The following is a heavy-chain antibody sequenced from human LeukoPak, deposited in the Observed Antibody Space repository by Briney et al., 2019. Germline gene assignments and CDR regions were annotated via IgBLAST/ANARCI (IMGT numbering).Heavy chain of an antibody. Sequence: ASVKVSCKASGYSFTGYYMHWVRQAPGQGLEWMGWINPNSGRTNYAQKFQGRVTMTTDTSISTAYMDLSSLRFDDTAVYYCARRSDNWFDPWGQGTLVTVSS. J-gene: IGHJ5*02. CDR3: ARRSDNWFDP. CDR1: GYSFTGYY. CDR2: INPNSGRT. V-gene: IGHV1-2*02.